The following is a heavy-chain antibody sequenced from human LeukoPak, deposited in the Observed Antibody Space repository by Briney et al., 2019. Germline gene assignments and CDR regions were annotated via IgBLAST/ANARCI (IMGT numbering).Heavy chain of an antibody. CDR2: ISYDGSNE. D-gene: IGHD3-3*01. J-gene: IGHJ3*02. CDR1: GFTFSSYA. Sequence: GRSLRLSCAASGFTFSSYAIHWVRQAPGKGLEWVAVISYDGSNEYYADSVKGRFSISRDNSKNTLYLQMNSLRAEDTAVYYCARVRSGVASRLSAFDIWGQGTMVTVSS. V-gene: IGHV3-30-3*01. CDR3: ARVRSGVASRLSAFDI.